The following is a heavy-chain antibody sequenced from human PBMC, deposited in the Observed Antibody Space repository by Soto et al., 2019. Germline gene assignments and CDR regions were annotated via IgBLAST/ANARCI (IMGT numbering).Heavy chain of an antibody. CDR1: GFTFSSYS. CDR2: ISRSSSYI. Sequence: GGSLRLSCAASGFTFSSYSIHWVRQAPGKRLEWVSSISRSSSYIYYADSVKGRFTNTRDNAKKSQYLQMSSLRAEDTGVYYCTRGPPLEVRGVRASYYYYGMDAWGQGTTVTVS. D-gene: IGHD3-10*01. CDR3: TRGPPLEVRGVRASYYYYGMDA. J-gene: IGHJ6*02. V-gene: IGHV3-21*01.